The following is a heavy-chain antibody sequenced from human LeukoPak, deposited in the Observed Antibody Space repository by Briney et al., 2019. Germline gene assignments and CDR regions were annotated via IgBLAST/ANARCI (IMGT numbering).Heavy chain of an antibody. J-gene: IGHJ4*02. CDR2: INPNSGGT. CDR1: GGAFSSYP. Sequence: GASVKVSCKASGGAFSSYPVSWVRQAPGQGLEWMGWINPNSGGTNYAQKFQGRVTMTRDTSISTAYMELSRLRSDDTAVYYCARGYYHFDYWGQGTLVTVSS. D-gene: IGHD3-22*01. V-gene: IGHV1-2*02. CDR3: ARGYYHFDY.